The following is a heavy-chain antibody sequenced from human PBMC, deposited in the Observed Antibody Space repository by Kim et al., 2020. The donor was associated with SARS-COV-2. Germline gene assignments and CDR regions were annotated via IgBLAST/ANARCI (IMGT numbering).Heavy chain of an antibody. V-gene: IGHV3-64*01. Sequence: SVKGRFTISRDNSKNTLYLQMGSLRAEDMAVYYCARDSGYCSGGSCYDYWGQGTLVTVSS. J-gene: IGHJ4*02. CDR3: ARDSGYCSGGSCYDY. D-gene: IGHD2-15*01.